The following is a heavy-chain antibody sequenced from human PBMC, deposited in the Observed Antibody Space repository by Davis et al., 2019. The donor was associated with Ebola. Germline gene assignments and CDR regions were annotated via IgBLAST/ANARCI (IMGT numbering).Heavy chain of an antibody. Sequence: SGPTLVKPTQTLTLTCTFSGFSLSTSGVGVGWIRQPPGKALEWLALIYWDDDKRYSPSLKSRLTITKDTSKNQVVLTMTNMDPVDTATYYCAQMKNDWSGYTLDAFDIWGQGTMVTVSS. CDR3: AQMKNDWSGYTLDAFDI. J-gene: IGHJ3*02. CDR2: IYWDDDK. V-gene: IGHV2-5*02. CDR1: GFSLSTSGVG. D-gene: IGHD3-3*01.